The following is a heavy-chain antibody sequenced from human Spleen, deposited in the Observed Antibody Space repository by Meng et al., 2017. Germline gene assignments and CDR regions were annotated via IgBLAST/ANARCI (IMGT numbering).Heavy chain of an antibody. CDR1: GYTFTGYY. V-gene: IGHV1-2*06. D-gene: IGHD2-15*01. CDR2: INPNSGGT. Sequence: ASVKVSCKASGYTFTGYYMHWVRQAPGQGLEWMGRINPNSGGTNYAQKFQGRVTMTRDTSISTAYMELRSLRSDDTAVYYCGLGYCSGGSCYSPAPGTYYYGMDVWGQGTTVTVSS. J-gene: IGHJ6*02. CDR3: GLGYCSGGSCYSPAPGTYYYGMDV.